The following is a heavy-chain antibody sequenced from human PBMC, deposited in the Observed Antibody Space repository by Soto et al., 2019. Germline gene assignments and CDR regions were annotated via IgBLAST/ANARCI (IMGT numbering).Heavy chain of an antibody. Sequence: QVQLVESGGGVVQPGRSLRLSCAASGFTFSSYGMHWVRQAPGKGLEWVAVISYDGSSKYYADSVKGRFTISRDNSKNSLYLKMNSLRADDTAVYYCTGEVASGYWGQETLVAVSS. CDR2: ISYDGSSK. V-gene: IGHV3-30*03. CDR3: TGEVASGY. D-gene: IGHD2-8*02. J-gene: IGHJ4*02. CDR1: GFTFSSYG.